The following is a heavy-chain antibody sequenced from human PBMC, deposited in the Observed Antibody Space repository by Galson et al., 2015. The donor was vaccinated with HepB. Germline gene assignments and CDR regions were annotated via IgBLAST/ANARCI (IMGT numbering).Heavy chain of an antibody. CDR3: ARDRPLYSGYESYGMDV. J-gene: IGHJ6*02. V-gene: IGHV1-18*01. CDR1: GYTFTSYG. Sequence: SVKVSCKASGYTFTSYGISWVRQAPGQGLEWMGWISAYNGNTNYAQKLQGRVTMTTDTSTSTAYMELRSLRSDDTAVYYCARDRPLYSGYESYGMDVWGQGTTVTVSS. CDR2: ISAYNGNT. D-gene: IGHD5-12*01.